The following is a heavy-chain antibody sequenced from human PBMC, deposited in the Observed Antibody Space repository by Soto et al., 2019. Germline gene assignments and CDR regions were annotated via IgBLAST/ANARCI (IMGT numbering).Heavy chain of an antibody. V-gene: IGHV1-46*01. CDR3: AAYGDNEGY. CDR2: INPSGGST. Sequence: ASLKVSCKTSGYTFTSYYMRCVRQAPGQGLEWMGIINPSGGSTSYAQKFQGRVTMTRDTSTNTVYMELSSLRSEDTAVYYCAAYGDNEGYWGQGTLVTVSS. D-gene: IGHD4-17*01. J-gene: IGHJ4*02. CDR1: GYTFTSYY.